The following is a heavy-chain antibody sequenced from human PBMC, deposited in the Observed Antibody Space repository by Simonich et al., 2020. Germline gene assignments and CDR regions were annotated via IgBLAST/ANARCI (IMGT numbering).Heavy chain of an antibody. Sequence: EVQLVQSGAEVKKPGESLKLSCKGSGYSFTSYWIGWVRQMPGKGLDWRGIIMLGDPDTRYSPSFQGQVTISADKSISTAYLQWSSLKASDTAMYYCARQLNDFDIWGQGTMVTVSS. V-gene: IGHV5-51*01. CDR2: IMLGDPDT. CDR3: ARQLNDFDI. J-gene: IGHJ3*02. D-gene: IGHD1-1*01. CDR1: GYSFTSYW.